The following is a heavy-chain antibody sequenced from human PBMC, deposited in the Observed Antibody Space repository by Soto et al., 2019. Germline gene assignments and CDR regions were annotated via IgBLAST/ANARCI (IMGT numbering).Heavy chain of an antibody. D-gene: IGHD1-26*01. Sequence: EVQLLESGGGLVQPGGSLRLSCAASGFTFSRYAMSWVRQAPGKGLEWVSLIRGGGGSTYYADSVKGRFTISRDNSKNTLHLQMNSLRAEDTAVYYCAKVEMWVDYWGQGTLVTVSS. CDR2: IRGGGGST. CDR3: AKVEMWVDY. J-gene: IGHJ4*02. V-gene: IGHV3-23*01. CDR1: GFTFSRYA.